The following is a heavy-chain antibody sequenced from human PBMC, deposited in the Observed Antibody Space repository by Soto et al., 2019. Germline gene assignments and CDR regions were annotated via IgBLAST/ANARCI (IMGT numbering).Heavy chain of an antibody. CDR3: ARERGTYRYAFDI. V-gene: IGHV3-7*01. CDR2: IKQDGSGK. J-gene: IGHJ3*02. CDR1: GFTFSSHW. D-gene: IGHD3-16*02. Sequence: EVQLVESGGGLVQPGGSLRLSCAASGFTFSSHWMSWVRQTPGKGLEWVANIKQDGSGKYYVDSVKGRFTISRDNTKNSLFLQINSLRVEDTAVFYCARERGTYRYAFDIWGQGTMVTVSS.